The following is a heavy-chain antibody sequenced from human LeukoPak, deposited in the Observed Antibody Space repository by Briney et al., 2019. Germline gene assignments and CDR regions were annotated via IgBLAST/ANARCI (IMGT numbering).Heavy chain of an antibody. D-gene: IGHD6-19*01. CDR1: GYTFTSYG. CDR3: ARDRGLSSGWKICYYGMDV. V-gene: IGHV1-69*13. J-gene: IGHJ6*02. CDR2: IIPIFGTA. Sequence: ASVKVSCKASGYTFTSYGISWVRQAPGQGLEWMGGIIPIFGTANYAQKFQGRVTITADESTSTAYMELSSLRSEDTAVYYCARDRGLSSGWKICYYGMDVWGQGTTVTVSS.